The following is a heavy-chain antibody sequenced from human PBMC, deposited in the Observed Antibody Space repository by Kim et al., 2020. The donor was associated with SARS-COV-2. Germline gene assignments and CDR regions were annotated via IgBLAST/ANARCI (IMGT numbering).Heavy chain of an antibody. CDR3: ARSLCSGGSCYSPNYSVYFDY. D-gene: IGHD2-15*01. CDR2: IYYSGST. V-gene: IGHV4-39*01. CDR1: GGSISSSSYY. Sequence: SETLSLTCTVSGGSISSSSYYWGWIRQPPGKGLEWIGSIYYSGSTYYNPSLKSRVTISVDTSKNQFSLKLSSVTAADTAVYYCARSLCSGGSCYSPNYSVYFDYWGQGTLVTVSS. J-gene: IGHJ4*02.